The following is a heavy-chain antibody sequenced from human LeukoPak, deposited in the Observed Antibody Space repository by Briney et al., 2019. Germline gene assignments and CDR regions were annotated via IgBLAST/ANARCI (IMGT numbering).Heavy chain of an antibody. J-gene: IGHJ2*01. Sequence: PSETLSLTCTVSGGSISSGDYYWSWIRQPPGKGLEWIGYIYYSGSTYYNPSLKSRVTISVDTSKNQFSLKLSSVTAADTAVYYCARRRTRYYYDSSGTDSLDWYFDLWGRGTLVTVSS. CDR1: GGSISSGDYY. V-gene: IGHV4-30-4*01. CDR2: IYYSGST. CDR3: ARRRTRYYYDSSGTDSLDWYFDL. D-gene: IGHD3-22*01.